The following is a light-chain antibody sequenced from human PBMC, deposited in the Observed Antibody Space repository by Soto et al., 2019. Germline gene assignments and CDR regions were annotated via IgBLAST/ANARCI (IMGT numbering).Light chain of an antibody. V-gene: IGLV2-8*01. CDR2: EVS. J-gene: IGLJ3*02. CDR3: SSYAGSNSFVV. CDR1: SSDVGGYNF. Sequence: QSALTQPPSASGSPGQSVTISCTGTSSDVGGYNFVSWYQHHPGKAPKLMIYEVSKRPSGVPDRFSDSKSANTASLTVSGLQAEDEADYYCSSYAGSNSFVVFGGGTKLTVL.